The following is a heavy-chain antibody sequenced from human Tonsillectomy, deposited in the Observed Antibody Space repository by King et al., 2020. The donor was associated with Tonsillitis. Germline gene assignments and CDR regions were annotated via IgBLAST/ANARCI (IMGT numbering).Heavy chain of an antibody. CDR1: GFTFNNYA. CDR3: ARGSYYDSSGHAPVDY. Sequence: VQLVESGGGVVQPGRSLRLSCAASGFTFNNYAMHWVRQAPGKGLEWVAVISSGGSNKFYAGSVKGRFTISRDTSGNTLSLQMNSLRADDTAVYYCARGSYYDSSGHAPVDYWGQGTLVTVSP. J-gene: IGHJ4*02. D-gene: IGHD3-22*01. CDR2: ISSGGSNK. V-gene: IGHV3-30*01.